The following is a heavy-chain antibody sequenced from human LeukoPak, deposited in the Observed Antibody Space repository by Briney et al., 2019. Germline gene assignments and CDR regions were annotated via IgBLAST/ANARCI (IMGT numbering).Heavy chain of an antibody. J-gene: IGHJ4*02. Sequence: ASVKVSCKASGYTFTSYAMHWVRQAPGQRLEWMGWINAGNGNTKYSQKFQGRVTITRDTSASTAYMELSSLRSEDTAVYYCARGKGGYSYGYDYFDCWGQGTLVTVSS. CDR3: ARGKGGYSYGYDYFDC. CDR1: GYTFTSYA. CDR2: INAGNGNT. D-gene: IGHD5-18*01. V-gene: IGHV1-3*01.